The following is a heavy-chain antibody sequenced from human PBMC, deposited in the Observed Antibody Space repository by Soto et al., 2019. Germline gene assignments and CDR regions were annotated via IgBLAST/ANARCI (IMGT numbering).Heavy chain of an antibody. CDR3: ASFRDSSDSSASYSRSDY. D-gene: IGHD3-22*01. Sequence: QVQLRESGPGLVKPSQTLSLTCTVSGGSISSAGYAWSWIRHHPGKGLEWIGHIYNSGTTFYNPSLTSLLTISLDTSKSLFSLTLSSVTAADTAVYYCASFRDSSDSSASYSRSDYWGQGTLVTVSS. V-gene: IGHV4-31*01. J-gene: IGHJ4*02. CDR1: GGSISSAGYA. CDR2: IYNSGTT.